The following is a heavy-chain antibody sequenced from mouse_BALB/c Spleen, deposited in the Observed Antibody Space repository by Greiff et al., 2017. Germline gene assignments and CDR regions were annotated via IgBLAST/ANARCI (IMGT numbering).Heavy chain of an antibody. D-gene: IGHD4-1*01. J-gene: IGHJ3*01. V-gene: IGHV5-6*01. CDR2: ISSGGSYT. CDR3: ASLSGTWFAY. CDR1: GFTFSSYG. Sequence: VQLKESGGDLVKPGGSLKLSCAASGFTFSSYGMSWVRQTPDKRLEWVATISSGGSYTYYPDSVKGRFTISRDNAKNTLYLQMSSLKSEDTAMYYCASLSGTWFAYWGQGTLVTVSA.